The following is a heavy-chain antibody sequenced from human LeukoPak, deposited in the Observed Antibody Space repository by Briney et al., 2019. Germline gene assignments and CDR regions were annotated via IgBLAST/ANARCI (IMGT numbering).Heavy chain of an antibody. Sequence: GGSLRLPRAASGFTFSSYWMSWVRQAPGKGLEWVANIKQDGSEKYYVDSVKGRFTISRDNAKNSLYLQMNSLRAEDTAVYYCAELGITMIGGVWGKGTTVTISS. CDR2: IKQDGSEK. CDR1: GFTFSSYW. J-gene: IGHJ6*04. D-gene: IGHD3-10*02. CDR3: AELGITMIGGV. V-gene: IGHV3-7*01.